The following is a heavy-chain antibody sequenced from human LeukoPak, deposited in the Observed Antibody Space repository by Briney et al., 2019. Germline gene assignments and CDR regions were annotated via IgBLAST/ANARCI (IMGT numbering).Heavy chain of an antibody. V-gene: IGHV1-46*01. CDR2: INPSDGST. J-gene: IGHJ4*02. CDR1: GYTFTSYY. D-gene: IGHD6-19*01. CDR3: ARKGDIAVAGLVLDH. Sequence: ASVKVSCKASGYTFTSYYLHWVRQAPGQGLEWMGIINPSDGSTSYAQKFQGRVTMTRDTSTSKVYMELSSLRSEDTAVYYCARKGDIAVAGLVLDHWGQGTLVTVSS.